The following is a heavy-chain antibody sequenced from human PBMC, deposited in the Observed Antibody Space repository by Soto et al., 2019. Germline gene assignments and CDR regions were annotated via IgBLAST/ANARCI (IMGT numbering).Heavy chain of an antibody. Sequence: GGSLRLSCAASGFSFSNYWIHWVRQDPGKGLVWVSRVDSDGTTTNYADSVKGRFTISRDNARNTVYLQMNSLRAEVTAIYYCARGAFRAYYFDYWGLGTLVTVSS. J-gene: IGHJ4*02. D-gene: IGHD3-10*01. CDR1: GFSFSNYW. V-gene: IGHV3-74*01. CDR2: VDSDGTTT. CDR3: ARGAFRAYYFDY.